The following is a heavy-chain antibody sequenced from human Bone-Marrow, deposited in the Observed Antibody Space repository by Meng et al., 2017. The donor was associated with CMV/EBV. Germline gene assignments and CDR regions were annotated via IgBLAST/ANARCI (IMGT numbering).Heavy chain of an antibody. CDR3: ARVESGYEHFDY. J-gene: IGHJ4*02. CDR1: GYTFTGYY. V-gene: IGHV1-2*02. D-gene: IGHD5-12*01. Sequence: ASVKVSCKASGYTFTGYYMHWVRQAPGQGLEWMGWINPNSGGTNYAQKFQGRVTMTRDTSISTAYMELSRLRSDDTAVYYCARVESGYEHFDYWGQGTRVTGSS. CDR2: INPNSGGT.